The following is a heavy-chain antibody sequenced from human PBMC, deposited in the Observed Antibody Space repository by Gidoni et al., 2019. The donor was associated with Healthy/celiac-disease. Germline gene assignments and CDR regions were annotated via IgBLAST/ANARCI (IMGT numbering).Heavy chain of an antibody. J-gene: IGHJ6*02. CDR1: GFTFSSYA. D-gene: IGHD3-9*01. V-gene: IGHV3-23*01. CDR2: ISGSGGST. CDR3: AKASVPLVSEVPYYYYGMDV. Sequence: EVQLLESGGGLVQPGGSLRLSCAASGFTFSSYAMGWVRQAPGKGLEWVSAISGSGGSTYYADSVKGRFTISRDNSKNTLYLQMNSLRAEDTAVYYCAKASVPLVSEVPYYYYGMDVWGQGTTVTVSS.